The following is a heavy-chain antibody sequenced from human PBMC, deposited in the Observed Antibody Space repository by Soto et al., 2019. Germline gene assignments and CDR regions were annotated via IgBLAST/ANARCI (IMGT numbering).Heavy chain of an antibody. J-gene: IGHJ4*02. D-gene: IGHD3-22*01. CDR1: GFTFSSYS. V-gene: IGHV3-48*01. CDR2: ISSSSSTI. CDR3: AKDTYYHDSSGYYVFDC. Sequence: AGGSLRLSCAASGFTFSSYSMNWVRQAPGKGLEWVSYISSSSSTIYYADSVRGRFTISRDNSRNTLDLQMNSLRAEDTAVYYCAKDTYYHDSSGYYVFDCWGQGTLVTVSS.